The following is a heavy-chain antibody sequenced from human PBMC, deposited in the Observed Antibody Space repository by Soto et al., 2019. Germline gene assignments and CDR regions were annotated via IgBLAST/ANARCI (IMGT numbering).Heavy chain of an antibody. Sequence: SGGSLRLSCAASGFTFSNAWMSWVRQAPGRGLEWVGRIKSKTDGGTTDYAAPVKGRFTISRDDSKNTLYLQMSSLKTEDTAVYYCTTDRRSVGVVIGYYYYGMDVWGQGTTVTVSS. CDR3: TTDRRSVGVVIGYYYYGMDV. CDR1: GFTFSNAW. J-gene: IGHJ6*02. CDR2: IKSKTDGGTT. V-gene: IGHV3-15*01. D-gene: IGHD3-22*01.